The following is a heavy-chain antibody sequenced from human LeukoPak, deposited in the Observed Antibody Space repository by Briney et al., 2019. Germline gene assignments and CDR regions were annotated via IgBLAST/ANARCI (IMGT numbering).Heavy chain of an antibody. J-gene: IGHJ3*02. Sequence: GASVKVSCKASGYTFTSYYMHWVRQAPGQGLEWMGIINPSGGSTSYAQKFQGRVTMTRDTSTSTVYMELSSLRSEDTAVYYCARVCVVPAATGSDAFDIWGQGTMVTVSS. CDR1: GYTFTSYY. D-gene: IGHD2-2*01. V-gene: IGHV1-46*01. CDR3: ARVCVVPAATGSDAFDI. CDR2: INPSGGST.